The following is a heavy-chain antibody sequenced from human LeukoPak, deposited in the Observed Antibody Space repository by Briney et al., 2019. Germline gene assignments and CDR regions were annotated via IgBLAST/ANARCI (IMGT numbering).Heavy chain of an antibody. D-gene: IGHD2-2*02. V-gene: IGHV3-66*01. Sequence: PGGSLSLSCAASGFTVSSNYMSWVRQAPGKGLEWVSVIYSGGSTYYADSVKGRFTISRDNSKNTLYLQMNSLRAEDTAVYYCARDRPIDYWGQGTLVTVSS. J-gene: IGHJ4*02. CDR1: GFTVSSNY. CDR3: ARDRPIDY. CDR2: IYSGGST.